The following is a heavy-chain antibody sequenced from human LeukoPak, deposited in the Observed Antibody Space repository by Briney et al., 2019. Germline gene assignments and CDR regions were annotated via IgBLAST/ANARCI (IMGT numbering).Heavy chain of an antibody. CDR1: GGSISSYY. J-gene: IGHJ4*02. Sequence: SETLSLTCTVSGGSISSYYWSWIRQPPGKGLEWIGYIYYSGSTNYNPSLKSRVTISVDTSKNQFSLKLGSVTAADTAVYYCAGASYDSSGVHWGQGTLVTVSS. CDR2: IYYSGST. CDR3: AGASYDSSGVH. V-gene: IGHV4-59*01. D-gene: IGHD3-22*01.